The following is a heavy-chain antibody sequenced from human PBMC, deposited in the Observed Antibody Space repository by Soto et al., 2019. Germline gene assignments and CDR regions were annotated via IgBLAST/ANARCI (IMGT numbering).Heavy chain of an antibody. CDR3: ARQYGSGSYYRPDAFDI. Sequence: GKGLEWMGIIYPGDSDTRYSPSFQGQVTISADKSISTAYLQWSSLKASDNAMYYCARQYGSGSYYRPDAFDIWGQGTMVTVSS. D-gene: IGHD3-10*01. CDR2: IYPGDSDT. V-gene: IGHV5-51*01. J-gene: IGHJ3*02.